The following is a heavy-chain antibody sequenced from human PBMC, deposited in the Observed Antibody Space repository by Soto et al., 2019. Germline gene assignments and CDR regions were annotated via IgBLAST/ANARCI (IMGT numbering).Heavy chain of an antibody. CDR3: ARLRYDSSGYYYYYYGMDV. V-gene: IGHV4-39*01. CDR2: IYYSGST. D-gene: IGHD3-22*01. J-gene: IGHJ6*02. Sequence: QLQLQESGPGLVKPSETLSLTCTVSGGSISSSSYYWGWIRQPPGKGLEWIGSIYYSGSTYYNPSLKSRVTISVDTSKNQFSLKLSSVTAADTAVYYCARLRYDSSGYYYYYYGMDVWGQGTTVTVSS. CDR1: GGSISSSSYY.